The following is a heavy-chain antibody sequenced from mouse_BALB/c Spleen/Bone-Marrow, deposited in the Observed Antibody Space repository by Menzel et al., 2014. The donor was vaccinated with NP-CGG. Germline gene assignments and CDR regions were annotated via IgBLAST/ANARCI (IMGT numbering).Heavy chain of an antibody. V-gene: IGHV2-6-7*01. CDR2: IWGDGST. D-gene: IGHD4-1*01. CDR1: GFSLTGYG. CDR3: ARELGHYAMDY. J-gene: IGHJ4*01. Sequence: VQGVESGPGLVAPSQSLSITRTVSGFSLTGYGVNWVRQPPGKGLEWLGMIWGDGSTDYNSALKSRLSISKDNSKSQVFLKMNSLQTDDTARYYCARELGHYAMDYWGQGTSVTVSS.